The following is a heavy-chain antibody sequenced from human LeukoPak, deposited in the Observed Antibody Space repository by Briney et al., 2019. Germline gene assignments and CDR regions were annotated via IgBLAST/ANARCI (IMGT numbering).Heavy chain of an antibody. CDR2: IWYDGSNK. J-gene: IGHJ4*02. CDR1: GFTFSSYG. V-gene: IGHV3-33*03. D-gene: IGHD2-2*01. CDR3: ARALDSSSSRYQAFEE. Sequence: GGSLRLSCAASGFTFSSYGMHWVRQAPGKGLEWVAVIWYDGSNKYYADSVKGRFTISRDNAKSSLYLQMNSLRAEDTAVYYCARALDSSSSRYQAFEEWGQGTLVTVSS.